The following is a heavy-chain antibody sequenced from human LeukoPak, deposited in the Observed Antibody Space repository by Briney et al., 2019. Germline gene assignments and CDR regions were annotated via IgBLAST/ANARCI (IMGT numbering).Heavy chain of an antibody. J-gene: IGHJ1*01. V-gene: IGHV3-23*01. Sequence: PGGSLRLSCAASGFTFSSYAMSWVRQAPGKGLEWVSAISGSGGSTYYADSVKGRFTISRDNSKNTLYLQMNSLRAEDTAVYYCAKDPAVAGTYSRPRHFQHWGQGTLVTVSS. CDR3: AKDPAVAGTYSRPRHFQH. CDR2: ISGSGGST. D-gene: IGHD6-19*01. CDR1: GFTFSSYA.